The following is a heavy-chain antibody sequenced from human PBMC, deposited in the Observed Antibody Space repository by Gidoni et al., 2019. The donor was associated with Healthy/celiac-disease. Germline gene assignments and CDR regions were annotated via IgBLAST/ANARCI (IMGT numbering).Heavy chain of an antibody. J-gene: IGHJ5*02. CDR1: GFPFSSYA. D-gene: IGHD3-10*01. Sequence: EVQLLESGGGLVQPGGSLRLSCAASGFPFSSYAMSWVRQAPGKGLEWVSAISGSGGSTYYADSVKGRFTISRDNSKNTLYLKMNSLRAEDTAVYYCAKGGVVRGVIITDNWFDPWGQGTLVTVSS. CDR2: ISGSGGST. CDR3: AKGGVVRGVIITDNWFDP. V-gene: IGHV3-23*01.